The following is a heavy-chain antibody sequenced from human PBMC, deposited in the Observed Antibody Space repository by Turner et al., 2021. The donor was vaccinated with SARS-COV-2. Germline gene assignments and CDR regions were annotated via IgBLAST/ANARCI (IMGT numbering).Heavy chain of an antibody. J-gene: IGHJ5*02. Sequence: QITLQDSGPALVRPTQTLTLTCSFSGFSLSTSGMRVSWLRQPAGQALEWLARMDWDDDKSYNTSLKTRLSLSKVSLKNQVILTVTDVEPGDTGTDYGARSPPSAGISAGNYFDAWGPGTLVIVSS. V-gene: IGHV2-70*04. CDR3: ARSPPSAGISAGNYFDA. CDR1: GFSLSTSGMR. CDR2: MDWDDDK. D-gene: IGHD1-7*01.